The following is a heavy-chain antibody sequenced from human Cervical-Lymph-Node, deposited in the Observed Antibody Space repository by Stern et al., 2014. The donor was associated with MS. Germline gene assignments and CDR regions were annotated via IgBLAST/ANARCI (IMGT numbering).Heavy chain of an antibody. D-gene: IGHD4-17*01. CDR3: ARDYGDYAFDY. V-gene: IGHV5-51*01. Sequence: EVQLLESGAEVKKPGESLKISCKGSGYSFTANWIAWVRQMPGKGLEWMGIIYPGDSDARSSPSFQGQVSISADKSISTAYLQWSSLNASDTAMYYCARDYGDYAFDYWGQGTLVTVSS. CDR2: IYPGDSDA. J-gene: IGHJ4*02. CDR1: GYSFTANW.